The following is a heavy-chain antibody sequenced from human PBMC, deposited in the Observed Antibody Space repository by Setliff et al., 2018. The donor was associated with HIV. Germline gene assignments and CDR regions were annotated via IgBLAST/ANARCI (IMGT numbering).Heavy chain of an antibody. D-gene: IGHD5-12*01. CDR3: AKGASFSGSYFDY. CDR2: ISSSGTTI. Sequence: PGGSLRLSCTASGFTFSDYYMSWIRQSPGKGLEWISYISSSGTTIYYADSVKGRFTISRDNAKNSLYLEMNSLRAEETAVYYCAKGASFSGSYFDYWGQGTLVTVSS. J-gene: IGHJ4*02. V-gene: IGHV3-11*04. CDR1: GFTFSDYY.